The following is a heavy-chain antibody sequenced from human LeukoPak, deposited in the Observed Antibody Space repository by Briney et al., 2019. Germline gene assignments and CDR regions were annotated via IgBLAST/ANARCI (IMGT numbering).Heavy chain of an antibody. CDR1: GGSISSGGYY. D-gene: IGHD5-24*01. J-gene: IGHJ4*02. CDR3: ARGEMATTYYFDY. CDR2: IYYSGSS. V-gene: IGHV4-31*03. Sequence: SETLSLTCTVSGGSISSGGYYWSWTRQHPGKGLEWIGYIYYSGSSYYNPSLKSRVTISVDTSKNQFSLKLTSVTAADTAVYYCARGEMATTYYFDYWGQGTLVTVSS.